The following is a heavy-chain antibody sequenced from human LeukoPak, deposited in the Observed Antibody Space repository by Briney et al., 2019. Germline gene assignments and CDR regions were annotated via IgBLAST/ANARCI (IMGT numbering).Heavy chain of an antibody. CDR1: GFTFSSYA. D-gene: IGHD3-10*01. CDR2: ISSNGGST. Sequence: PGGSLRLSCAASGFTFSSYAMHWVRQAPGKGLEYVSAISSNGGSTYYANSVKGRFTISRDNSKNTLYLQMGSLRAEDMAVYYCARDHYYGSGSYYNDPDYWGKGTLVTVSS. CDR3: ARDHYYGSGSYYNDPDY. V-gene: IGHV3-64*01. J-gene: IGHJ4*02.